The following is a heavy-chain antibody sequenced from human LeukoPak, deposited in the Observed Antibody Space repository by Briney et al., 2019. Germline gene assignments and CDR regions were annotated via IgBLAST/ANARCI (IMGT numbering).Heavy chain of an antibody. Sequence: ASVKVSCKVSGYTLTELSMRWVRQAPGKGLEWMGGFDPEDGETIYAQKFQGRVTMTEDTSTDTAYMELSSLRSEDTAVYYCATETDSSGWWSWFDPWGQGTLVTVSS. D-gene: IGHD6-19*01. J-gene: IGHJ5*02. CDR2: FDPEDGET. V-gene: IGHV1-24*01. CDR3: ATETDSSGWWSWFDP. CDR1: GYTLTELS.